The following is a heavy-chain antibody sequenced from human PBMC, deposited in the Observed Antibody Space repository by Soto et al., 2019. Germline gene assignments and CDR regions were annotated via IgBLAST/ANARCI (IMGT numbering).Heavy chain of an antibody. V-gene: IGHV4-39*01. CDR3: ARLTYYYGSGSYWGWFAP. CDR1: GGSISSSSYY. Sequence: SETLSLTCTVSGGSISSSSYYWGWIRQPPGKGLEWIGSIYYSGSTYYNPSLKSRVTISVDTSKNQFSLKLSSVTAADTAVYYCARLTYYYGSGSYWGWFAPWGQGTLVTVSS. D-gene: IGHD3-10*01. CDR2: IYYSGST. J-gene: IGHJ5*02.